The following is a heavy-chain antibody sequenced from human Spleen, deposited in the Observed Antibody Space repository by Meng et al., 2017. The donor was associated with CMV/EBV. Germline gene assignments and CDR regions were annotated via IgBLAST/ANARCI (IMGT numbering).Heavy chain of an antibody. CDR2: IYTAATRT. J-gene: IGHJ6*02. V-gene: IGHV3-23*03. Sequence: GGSLRLSCAVSRFSFSSYVMSWVRQAPGKGLEWVSVIYTAATRTYYADSVKGRFTISRDDSKNMVFLRMDSLRVEDTAVYYCAKGTYGDYWYGMDVWGQGTTVTVSS. D-gene: IGHD4-17*01. CDR1: RFSFSSYV. CDR3: AKGTYGDYWYGMDV.